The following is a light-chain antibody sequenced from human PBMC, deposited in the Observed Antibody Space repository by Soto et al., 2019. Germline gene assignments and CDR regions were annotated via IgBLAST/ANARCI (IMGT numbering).Light chain of an antibody. CDR2: EVN. CDR1: SSDIGAYDY. V-gene: IGLV2-14*01. CDR3: FSFTNTSNHV. Sequence: QSALTQPASLSGSPGQSITISCTGTSSDIGAYDYVSWFQQHPGKAPKLMISEVNNRPSGVSNRFSGSKSGNTAYLTISGLQVEDEAPYFCFSFTNTSNHVLGNGTKVT. J-gene: IGLJ1*01.